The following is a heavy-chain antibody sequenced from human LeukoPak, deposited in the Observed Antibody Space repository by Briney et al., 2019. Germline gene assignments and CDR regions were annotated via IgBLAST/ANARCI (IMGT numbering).Heavy chain of an antibody. V-gene: IGHV4-39*07. CDR1: GGSISSSSYY. CDR2: INHSGST. Sequence: SETLSLTCTVSGGSISSSSYYWGWIRQPPGKGLEWIGEINHSGSTYYNPSLKSRVTISVDRSKNQFSLKLSSVTAADTAVYYCARSLGSYFDYWGQGTLVTVSS. J-gene: IGHJ4*02. CDR3: ARSLGSYFDY. D-gene: IGHD3-10*01.